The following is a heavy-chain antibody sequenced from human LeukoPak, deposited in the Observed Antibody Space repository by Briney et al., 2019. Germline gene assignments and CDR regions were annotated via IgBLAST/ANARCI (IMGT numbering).Heavy chain of an antibody. J-gene: IGHJ4*02. CDR2: IYYSGST. Sequence: SETLSLTCTVSGGSISSYYWSWIRQPPGKGLEWIGYIYYSGSTNYNPSLKSRVTISVDTSKNQFSLKLSSVTAADTAVYYCARAPYDFWSGYPAPIFDYWGQGTLVTVSS. V-gene: IGHV4-59*01. CDR1: GGSISSYY. CDR3: ARAPYDFWSGYPAPIFDY. D-gene: IGHD3-3*01.